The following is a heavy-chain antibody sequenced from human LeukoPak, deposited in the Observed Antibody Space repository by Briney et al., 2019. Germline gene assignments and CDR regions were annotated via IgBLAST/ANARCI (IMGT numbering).Heavy chain of an antibody. CDR1: GFTFSNYW. CDR2: INTDGSTT. Sequence: PGGSLRLSCVASGFTFSNYWMYWVRQAPGKGLVWVSRINTDGSTTSYADSVKGRFTISRDNAKNTLYLQMNSLRAEDTAVCYCARDSGTYYYYYMDVWGKGTTVTVSS. D-gene: IGHD1-26*01. V-gene: IGHV3-74*01. CDR3: ARDSGTYYYYYMDV. J-gene: IGHJ6*03.